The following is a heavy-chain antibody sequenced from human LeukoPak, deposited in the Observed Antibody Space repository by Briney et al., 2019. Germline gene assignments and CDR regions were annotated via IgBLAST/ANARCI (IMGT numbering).Heavy chain of an antibody. Sequence: SETLSLTCTVSGGSISSSSYYWGWIRQPPGKGLEWIGSIYYSGSTYYNPSLKSRVTISVDTSKNQFSLKLSSVTAADTAVYYCARTRQLELGDRDAFDIWGQGTMVTVSS. D-gene: IGHD1-7*01. CDR2: IYYSGST. CDR3: ARTRQLELGDRDAFDI. V-gene: IGHV4-39*07. J-gene: IGHJ3*02. CDR1: GGSISSSSYY.